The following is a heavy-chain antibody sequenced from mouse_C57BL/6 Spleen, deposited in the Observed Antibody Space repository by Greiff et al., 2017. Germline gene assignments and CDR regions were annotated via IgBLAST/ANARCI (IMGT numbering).Heavy chain of an antibody. Sequence: EVQLQQSGPELVKPGASVKISCKASGYSFTGYYMNWVKQSPEKSLEWIGEINPSTGGTTYNQKFKAKATLTVDKSSSTAYMQLKSLTSEDSAVYYCARPVTTGGNAMDYWGQGTSVTVSS. CDR3: ARPVTTGGNAMDY. V-gene: IGHV1-42*01. CDR2: INPSTGGT. J-gene: IGHJ4*01. CDR1: GYSFTGYY. D-gene: IGHD2-12*01.